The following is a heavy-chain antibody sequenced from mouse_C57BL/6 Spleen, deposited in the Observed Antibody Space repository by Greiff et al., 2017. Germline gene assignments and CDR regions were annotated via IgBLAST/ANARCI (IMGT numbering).Heavy chain of an antibody. D-gene: IGHD2-3*01. CDR2: IWSDGST. J-gene: IGHJ4*01. CDR3: ARHARWLPYAMDY. Sequence: QVQLKQSGPGLVAPSQSLSITCTVSGFSLTSYGVHWVRQPPGKGLEWLVVIWSDGSTTYNSALKSGQGISKDNTNSLVVLKMNSLQTDDTAMYYCARHARWLPYAMDYWGQGTSVTVSS. V-gene: IGHV2-6-1*01. CDR1: GFSLTSYG.